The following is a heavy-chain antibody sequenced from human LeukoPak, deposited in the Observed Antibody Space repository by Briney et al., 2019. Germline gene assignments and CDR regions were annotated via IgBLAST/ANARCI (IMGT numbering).Heavy chain of an antibody. V-gene: IGHV4-38-2*01. CDR2: IYQSGST. D-gene: IGHD6-6*01. CDR3: ARQASSHYYTDV. J-gene: IGHJ6*03. CDR1: SYSISNGYY. Sequence: SETLSLTCDVSSYSISNGYYWGWIRQPPGKGLEWIGSIYQSGSTYYNPSLKSRVTISVDTPKNQFSLKLSSVTAADTAVYYCARQASSHYYTDVWGKGTTVTVSS.